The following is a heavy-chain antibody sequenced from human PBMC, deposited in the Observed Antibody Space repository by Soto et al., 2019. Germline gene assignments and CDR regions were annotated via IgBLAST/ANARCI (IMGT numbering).Heavy chain of an antibody. Sequence: EVQLVNSGGGLVQPGGSLRLSCAASGFKFSSYGMNWVRQAPGRGLEWVSYISYNSGTTNYANFVRGRLTISRDNARSSLYLQLSSLRDDDTAVYYCARGGAGRPEYWGQGTLVLVSS. J-gene: IGHJ4*02. CDR2: ISYNSGTT. D-gene: IGHD3-16*01. V-gene: IGHV3-48*02. CDR1: GFKFSSYG. CDR3: ARGGAGRPEY.